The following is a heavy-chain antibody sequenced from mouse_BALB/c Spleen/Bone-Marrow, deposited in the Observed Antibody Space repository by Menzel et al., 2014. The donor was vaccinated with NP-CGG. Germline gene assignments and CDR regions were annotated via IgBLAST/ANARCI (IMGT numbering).Heavy chain of an antibody. V-gene: IGHV14-3*02. J-gene: IGHJ2*01. D-gene: IGHD4-1*01. CDR3: AALTGTFDY. Sequence: VQLKESGAELVKLGASVKLSCTASGFNIKDTYMHWGKQRPEQGLEWIGRIDPASDYTQFDSKFQGKATITADTSSNAAYLQLSRLTSEDTAVYYCAALTGTFDYWGQGTTLTVSS. CDR2: IDPASDYT. CDR1: GFNIKDTY.